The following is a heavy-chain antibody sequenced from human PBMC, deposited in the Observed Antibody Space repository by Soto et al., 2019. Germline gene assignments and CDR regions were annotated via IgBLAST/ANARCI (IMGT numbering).Heavy chain of an antibody. V-gene: IGHV3-9*01. J-gene: IGHJ6*02. CDR2: ISWNSGSI. CDR3: AKDMYSSHHYGMDV. Sequence: GGSLRLSCAASGFIFDDYAMHWVRQAPGKGLEWVSGISWNSGSIGYADSVKGRFIISRDNAKNSLYLQMNSLRAEDTALYYCAKDMYSSHHYGMDVWGQGITVTVSS. CDR1: GFIFDDYA. D-gene: IGHD6-13*01.